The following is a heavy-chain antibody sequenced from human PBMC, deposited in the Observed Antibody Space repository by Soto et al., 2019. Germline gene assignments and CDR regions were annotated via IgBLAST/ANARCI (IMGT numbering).Heavy chain of an antibody. V-gene: IGHV3-23*01. J-gene: IGHJ4*02. Sequence: EVQLLESGGGLVQPGGPLRLSCAASGFTFSKYAMNWVRQAPGKGLEWVSTINSSGGSTSYADSVKGRFTISRDNSENTLYLQMNSLRAEDTAVYYCAKLTYGDPVDYWGQGTRVTVSS. D-gene: IGHD4-17*01. CDR3: AKLTYGDPVDY. CDR1: GFTFSKYA. CDR2: INSSGGST.